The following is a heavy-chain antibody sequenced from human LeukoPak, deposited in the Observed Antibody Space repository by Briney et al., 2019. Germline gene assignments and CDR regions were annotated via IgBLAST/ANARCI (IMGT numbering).Heavy chain of an antibody. CDR2: IYSDGTT. CDR1: GFPVSDNY. J-gene: IGHJ4*02. V-gene: IGHV3-66*01. Sequence: PGGSLRLSCAASGFPVSDNYMSWVRQAPGKGLEWVSIIYSDGTTYYAGSVKGRFTISRDNSKNTLYLQMGSLRAEDMAVYYCARGPYGDPTHYFDYWGQGTLVTVSS. CDR3: ARGPYGDPTHYFDY. D-gene: IGHD4-17*01.